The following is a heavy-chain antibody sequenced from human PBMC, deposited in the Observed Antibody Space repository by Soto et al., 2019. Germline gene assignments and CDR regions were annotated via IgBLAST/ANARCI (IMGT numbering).Heavy chain of an antibody. CDR1: GFTFSTFS. CDR3: MKVPAGNGDSEGRFDY. CDR2: ISGSGDYT. J-gene: IGHJ4*02. D-gene: IGHD2-21*02. Sequence: VQLLESGGGLVQPGGSLRLSCEASGFTFSTFSMNWVRQSPGKGLEWVSAISGSGDYTFNADSVRGPFTLSRDNYKNPLYLQMNSLGAEDAAIYCWMKVPAGNGDSEGRFDYWGQGTLVTVSS. V-gene: IGHV3-23*01.